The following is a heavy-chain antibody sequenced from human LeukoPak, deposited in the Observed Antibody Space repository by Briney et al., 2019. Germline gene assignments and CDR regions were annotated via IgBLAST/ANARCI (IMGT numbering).Heavy chain of an antibody. CDR2: IYYSGST. J-gene: IGHJ6*02. CDR1: GGSISSGGYS. D-gene: IGHD3-16*01. Sequence: SETLSLTCTVSGGSISSGGYSWSWIRQHPGKGLEWIGYIYYSGSTYYNPSLKSRVTISVDTSKNQFSLKLSSVTAADTAVYYCARDRGGLSPYYYYYGMDVWGQGTTVTVSS. V-gene: IGHV4-31*03. CDR3: ARDRGGLSPYYYYYGMDV.